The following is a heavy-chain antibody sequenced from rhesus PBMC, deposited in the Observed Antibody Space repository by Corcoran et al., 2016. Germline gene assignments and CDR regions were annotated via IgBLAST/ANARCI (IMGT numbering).Heavy chain of an antibody. CDR2: IYGSSGNT. CDR1: GGSISSGYD. CDR3: ASLYSSGWYYFDY. Sequence: QVQLQESGPGLVKPSETLSLTCAVSGGSISSGYDCSWIRQPPGKGLEWIGYIYGSSGNTYFNPSIKSGVTISKDTSKNQFALKLSSVTAADTAVYYGASLYSSGWYYFDYWGQGVLVTVSS. V-gene: IGHV4S7*01. D-gene: IGHD6-31*01. J-gene: IGHJ4*01.